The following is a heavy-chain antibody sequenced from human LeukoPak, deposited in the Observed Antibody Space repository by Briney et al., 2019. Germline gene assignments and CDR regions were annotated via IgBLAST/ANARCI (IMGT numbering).Heavy chain of an antibody. D-gene: IGHD3-10*01. CDR3: AREVEEWFGEPSFDY. CDR2: IKQDGSEK. Sequence: GGSLRLSCAASGFTFSSYWMSWVRQAPGKGLEWVANIKQDGSEKYYVDSVKGRFTISRDNAKNSLYLQMNSLRAEDMAVYYCAREVEEWFGEPSFDYWGQGTLVTVSS. J-gene: IGHJ4*02. CDR1: GFTFSSYW. V-gene: IGHV3-7*03.